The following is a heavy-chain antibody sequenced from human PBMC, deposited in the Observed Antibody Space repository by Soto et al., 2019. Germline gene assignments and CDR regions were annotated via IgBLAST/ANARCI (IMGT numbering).Heavy chain of an antibody. CDR1: GYTFTGYY. J-gene: IGHJ6*02. CDR2: INPNSGGT. V-gene: IGHV1-2*02. D-gene: IGHD2-15*01. CDR3: ARGGRSSVYYYYGMDV. Sequence: ASVKVSCKASGYTFTGYYMHWVRQAPGQGLEWMGWINPNSGGTNYAQKFQGRVTMTRDTSISTAYMELSRLRSDDTAVYYCARGGRSSVYYYYGMDVWGQGTTVTVSS.